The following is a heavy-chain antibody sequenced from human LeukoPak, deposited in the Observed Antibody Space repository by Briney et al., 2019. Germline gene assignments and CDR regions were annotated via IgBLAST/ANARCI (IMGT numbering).Heavy chain of an antibody. CDR2: INTNTGNP. Sequence: GASVKVSCKASGYTFTSYAMNWVRQAPGQGLEWMGWINTNTGNPTYAQGFTGRFVFSLDTSVSTAYLQISSLKAEDTAVYYCASNLGSGLTAFYGSGSYFDWGQGTLVTVSS. V-gene: IGHV7-4-1*02. CDR1: GYTFTSYA. CDR3: ASNLGSGLTAFYGSGSYFD. D-gene: IGHD3-10*01. J-gene: IGHJ4*02.